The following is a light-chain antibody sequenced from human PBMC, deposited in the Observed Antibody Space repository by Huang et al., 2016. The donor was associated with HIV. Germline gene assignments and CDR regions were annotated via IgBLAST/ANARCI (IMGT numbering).Light chain of an antibody. CDR2: WAS. CDR3: QQYYSTPIT. J-gene: IGKJ5*01. CDR1: QSVLYSSNNENY. Sequence: DIVMTQSPDSLAVSLGERATINCRSSQSVLYSSNNENYLAWYQQKPGQPPKLLIYWASTRESGVPDRFSGSGSGTDFTLTISSLQAEDVAVYYCQQYYSTPITFGQGTRLEMK. V-gene: IGKV4-1*01.